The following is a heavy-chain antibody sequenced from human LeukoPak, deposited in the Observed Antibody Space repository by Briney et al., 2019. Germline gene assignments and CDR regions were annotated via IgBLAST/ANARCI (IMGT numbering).Heavy chain of an antibody. CDR2: ITWNSGRI. CDR3: AKDRTAYSYGSIDH. CDR1: GFKYDDHA. D-gene: IGHD5-18*01. V-gene: IGHV3-9*01. J-gene: IGHJ4*02. Sequence: PGRSLRLSCAASGFKYDDHAMHWVRQAPGKGLEWVSGITWNSGRIGYADSVKGRFTISRDNAKNPLYLQVNSLREEDTALYYCAKDRTAYSYGSIDHWGQGTLVTVSS.